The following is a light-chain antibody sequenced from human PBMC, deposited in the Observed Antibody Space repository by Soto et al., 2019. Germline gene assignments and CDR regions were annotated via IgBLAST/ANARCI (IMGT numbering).Light chain of an antibody. CDR2: DVS. CDR1: SSDVGGYNY. CDR3: SSYTSSSTSFV. V-gene: IGLV2-14*01. J-gene: IGLJ1*01. Sequence: QSVLTQPASVSGSPGQSITISCTGTSSDVGGYNYVSWYQQHPGKAPKLMIHDVSNRPSGVSNRFSGSKSGNTASLTISGLQAEDEADYYCSSYTSSSTSFVFGPGTKVPVL.